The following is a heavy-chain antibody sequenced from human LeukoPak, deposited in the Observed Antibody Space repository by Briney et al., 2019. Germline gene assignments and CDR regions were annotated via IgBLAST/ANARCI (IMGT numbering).Heavy chain of an antibody. CDR2: IYYSGST. Sequence: PSETLSLTCTVSGGSISSSSYYWGWIRQPPGKGLEWIGSIYYSGSTYYNPSLKSRVTISVDTSKNQFSLKVSSVSAADTAVYYCARGNRPYGEHEAFDIWGHGTTVTVSP. V-gene: IGHV4-39*07. J-gene: IGHJ3*02. CDR3: ARGNRPYGEHEAFDI. D-gene: IGHD3-10*01. CDR1: GGSISSSSYY.